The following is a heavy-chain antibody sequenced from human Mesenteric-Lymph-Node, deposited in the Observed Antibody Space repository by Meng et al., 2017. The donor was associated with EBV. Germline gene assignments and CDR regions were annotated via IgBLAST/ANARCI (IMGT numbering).Heavy chain of an antibody. CDR3: ARPRRWLQSEFDF. V-gene: IGHV4-39*01. CDR1: GGSTSNSNFS. D-gene: IGHD5-24*01. CDR2: IFHSGST. J-gene: IGHJ4*02. Sequence: QRQQMRQGSLKPSGTPSPTCHVPGGSTSNSNFSWGWIRQPPGKGLEWIGSIFHSGSTYYNPSLKSRVTVSVDTSKNQFSLKLNSVTTADTAMYYCARPRRWLQSEFDFWGPGTLVTVSS.